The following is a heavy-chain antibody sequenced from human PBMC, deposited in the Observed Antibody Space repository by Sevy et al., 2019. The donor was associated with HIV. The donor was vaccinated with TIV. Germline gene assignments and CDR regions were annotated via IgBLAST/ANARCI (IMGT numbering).Heavy chain of an antibody. CDR3: ARGLGRYYGSGSYYKGNWFDP. J-gene: IGHJ5*02. V-gene: IGHV4-34*01. CDR2: INHSGST. D-gene: IGHD3-10*01. Sequence: SETLSLTCAVYGGSFSGYYWSWIRQPPGKGLEWIGEINHSGSTNYNPSLKSQVTISVDTSKNQFSLKLSSVTAADTAVYYCARGLGRYYGSGSYYKGNWFDPWGQGTLVTVSS. CDR1: GGSFSGYY.